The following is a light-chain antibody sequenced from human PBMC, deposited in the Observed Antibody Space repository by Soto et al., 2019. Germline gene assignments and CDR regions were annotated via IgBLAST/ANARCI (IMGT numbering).Light chain of an antibody. V-gene: IGKV3-15*01. CDR2: GAS. J-gene: IGKJ1*01. CDR3: QQYNNWPRT. Sequence: IVKTQSPATLSVSPEERATLSCRASQSVSSNLAWYQQKPGQAPRLLIYGASTRATGIPARFSGSGSGTEFTLTISSLQSEDFAVYYCQQYNNWPRTFGQGTKVDIK. CDR1: QSVSSN.